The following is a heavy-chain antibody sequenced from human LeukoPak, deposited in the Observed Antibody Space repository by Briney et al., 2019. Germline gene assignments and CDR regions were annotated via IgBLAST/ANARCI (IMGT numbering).Heavy chain of an antibody. CDR1: GYTFTSYG. J-gene: IGHJ5*02. CDR2: ISAYNGNT. V-gene: IGHV1-18*01. CDR3: ARDFIVVVVAATLDNNWFDP. Sequence: ASVKVSCKASGYTFTSYGISWVRQAPGQGLEWMGWISAYNGNTNYARKLQGRVTMTTDTSTSTAYMELRSLRSDDTAVYYCARDFIVVVVAATLDNNWFDPWGQGTLVTVSS. D-gene: IGHD2-15*01.